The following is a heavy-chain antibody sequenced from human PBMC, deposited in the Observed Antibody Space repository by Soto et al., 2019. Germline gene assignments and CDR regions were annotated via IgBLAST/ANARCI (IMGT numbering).Heavy chain of an antibody. CDR2: ISSSGSTI. D-gene: IGHD1-26*01. V-gene: IGHV3-11*01. J-gene: IGHJ6*02. CDR1: GFTFSDYY. CDR3: ARDVGVWWELPGNYYGMDV. Sequence: GGSLRLSCAASGFTFSDYYMSWIRQAPGKGLEWVSYISSSGSTIYYADSVKGRFTISRDNAKNSLYLQMNSLRAEDTAVYYCARDVGVWWELPGNYYGMDVWGQGTTVTVSS.